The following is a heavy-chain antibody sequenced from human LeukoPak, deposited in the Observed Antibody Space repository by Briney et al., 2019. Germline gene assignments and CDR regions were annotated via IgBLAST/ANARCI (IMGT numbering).Heavy chain of an antibody. J-gene: IGHJ4*02. V-gene: IGHV5-51*01. D-gene: IGHD3-10*01. Sequence: GESLKISCKGSGYSFTSYWIGWVRQMPGKGLVWMGIIYPGDSDTRNSPSFQGQVTISADKSISTAYLQWSSLKASDTAMYYCARQYGSGSYYNPAGFDYWGQGTLVTVSS. CDR1: GYSFTSYW. CDR3: ARQYGSGSYYNPAGFDY. CDR2: IYPGDSDT.